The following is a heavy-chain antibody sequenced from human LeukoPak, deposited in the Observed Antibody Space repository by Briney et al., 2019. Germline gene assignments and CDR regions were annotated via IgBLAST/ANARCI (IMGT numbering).Heavy chain of an antibody. CDR1: GYTFTGYY. CDR3: ARNRLSWNWFDP. V-gene: IGHV1-2*02. D-gene: IGHD6-13*01. Sequence: ASVKVSCKASGYTFTGYYMHWVRQAPGQGLEWMGWINPNSGGTNYAQKFQGRVTMTRDTSISTAHMELSRLRPDDTAVYYCARNRLSWNWFDPWGQGTLVTVSS. J-gene: IGHJ5*02. CDR2: INPNSGGT.